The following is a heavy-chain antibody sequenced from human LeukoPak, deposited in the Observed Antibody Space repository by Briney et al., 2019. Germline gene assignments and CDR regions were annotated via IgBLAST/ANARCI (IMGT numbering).Heavy chain of an antibody. CDR3: ATEGLATTHDAFDI. Sequence: GASVKVSCKASGYTFTGYYMHWVRQVPGQGLEWMGWINPNSGGTNYAQKFQGRVTMTRDTSISTAYMELSRLRSDDTAVYYCATEGLATTHDAFDIWGQGTMVTVSS. CDR1: GYTFTGYY. J-gene: IGHJ3*02. D-gene: IGHD5-24*01. V-gene: IGHV1-2*02. CDR2: INPNSGGT.